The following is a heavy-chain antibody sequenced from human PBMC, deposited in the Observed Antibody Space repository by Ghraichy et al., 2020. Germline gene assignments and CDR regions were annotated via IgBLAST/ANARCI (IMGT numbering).Heavy chain of an antibody. CDR3: ASILNMAAPLVGMDV. D-gene: IGHD6-6*01. Sequence: GSLRLSCAASGFTFSSYSMNWVRQAPGKGLEWVSYISSSSSTIYYADSVKGRFTISRDNAKNSLYLQMNSLRAEDTAVYYCASILNMAAPLVGMDVWGQGATVTVSS. CDR2: ISSSSSTI. CDR1: GFTFSSYS. V-gene: IGHV3-48*04. J-gene: IGHJ6*02.